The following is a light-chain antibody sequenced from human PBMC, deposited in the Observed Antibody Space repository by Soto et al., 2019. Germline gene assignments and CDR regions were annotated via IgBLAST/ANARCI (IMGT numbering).Light chain of an antibody. Sequence: EIVLTQSPGTLSLSPGERATLSCRASQSVSSSYLAWYQQKLCQAPRLLIYGACSRSTGIPDSFSGSWSGTDFTLTISRLEPEDFAVYYCQQYGSSGTFGQGTKVDIK. CDR2: GAC. J-gene: IGKJ1*01. CDR1: QSVSSSY. V-gene: IGKV3-20*01. CDR3: QQYGSSGT.